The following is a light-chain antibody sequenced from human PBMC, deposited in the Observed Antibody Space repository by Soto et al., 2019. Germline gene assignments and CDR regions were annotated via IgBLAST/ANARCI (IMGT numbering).Light chain of an antibody. CDR2: GAC. CDR3: QQYGSSGT. Sequence: EIVLTQSPGTLSLSPGERATLSCSASQSVSNNYLAWYQQKPGQAPRLLIYGACNRATGIPDRFSGSGSGTDFPLTISRLELEDCAVYYCQQYGSSGTFGQGTKVEIK. CDR1: QSVSNNY. V-gene: IGKV3-20*01. J-gene: IGKJ1*01.